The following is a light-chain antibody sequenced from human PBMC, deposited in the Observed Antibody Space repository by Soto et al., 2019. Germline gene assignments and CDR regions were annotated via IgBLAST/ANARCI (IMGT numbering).Light chain of an antibody. Sequence: IQMTQSPSTLSASVGDTVTITCRASQSISVSLAWYQQKPGKAPNLLIYDASTLQGGVPSSFSGSGSGTEFTLTVTSLQPEDFATYCCQQYDKYSTFGHGTKVDVK. V-gene: IGKV1-5*01. CDR2: DAS. CDR1: QSISVS. CDR3: QQYDKYST. J-gene: IGKJ1*01.